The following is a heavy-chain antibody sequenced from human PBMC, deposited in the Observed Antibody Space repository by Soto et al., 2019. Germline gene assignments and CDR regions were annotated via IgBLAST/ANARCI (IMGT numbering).Heavy chain of an antibody. CDR2: IYYSGST. CDR3: ARVRRYCTNGVRPKIFAP. D-gene: IGHD2-8*01. Sequence: SDTLSLTCTVSGGSISSYYWSWIRQPPGKGLEWIGYIYYSGSTNYNPSLKSRVTISVDTSKNQFSLKLSSVTAADTAVYYCARVRRYCTNGVRPKIFAPGGQGPLVTVSS. V-gene: IGHV4-59*01. J-gene: IGHJ5*02. CDR1: GGSISSYY.